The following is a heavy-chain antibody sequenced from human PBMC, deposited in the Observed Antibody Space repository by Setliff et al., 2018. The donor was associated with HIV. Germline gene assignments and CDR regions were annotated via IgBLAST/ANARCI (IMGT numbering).Heavy chain of an antibody. J-gene: IGHJ4*02. V-gene: IGHV1-69*10. CDR2: IITNLGGVT. D-gene: IGHD4-17*01. CDR3: AGLYGDHGGGY. Sequence: ASVKVSCKASGGTFTSYGISWVRQAPGQGLEWMGGIITNLGGVTKYAQKFQDRLTITADASTSTVYMELISLRSEDTAVYYCAGLYGDHGGGYWGQGTLVTVS. CDR1: GGTFTSYG.